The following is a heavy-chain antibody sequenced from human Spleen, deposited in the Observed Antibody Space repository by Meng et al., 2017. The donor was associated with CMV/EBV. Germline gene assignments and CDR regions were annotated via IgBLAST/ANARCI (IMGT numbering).Heavy chain of an antibody. D-gene: IGHD2-2*01. CDR2: INPNSGGT. J-gene: IGHJ3*02. V-gene: IGHV1-2*02. CDR3: AKGDCTDSSCYFNAFDI. Sequence: GESLKISCKASGYTFTGYYMHWVRQAPGQGVEWMGWINPNSGGTNYAQKFQGRVTMTRDTSISTTYMELSRLRSDDTAIYYCAKGDCTDSSCYFNAFDIWGQGTMVTVSS. CDR1: GYTFTGYY.